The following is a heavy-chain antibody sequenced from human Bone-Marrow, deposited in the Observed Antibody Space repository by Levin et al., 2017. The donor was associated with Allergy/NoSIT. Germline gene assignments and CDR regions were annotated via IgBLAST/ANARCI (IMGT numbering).Heavy chain of an antibody. CDR3: ARQGSPGYCRGGYCYGWFDP. CDR2: IHPSDSDA. J-gene: IGHJ5*02. Sequence: GGSLRLSCKGFGYAFDNYRIVWVRQMPGKGLEWMGIIHPSDSDATYSPSFEGLVTISADKSSDTAYLEWSSLKASDTAMYYCARQGSPGYCRGGYCYGWFDPWGQGTLVTVSS. D-gene: IGHD2-15*01. V-gene: IGHV5-51*01. CDR1: GYAFDNYR.